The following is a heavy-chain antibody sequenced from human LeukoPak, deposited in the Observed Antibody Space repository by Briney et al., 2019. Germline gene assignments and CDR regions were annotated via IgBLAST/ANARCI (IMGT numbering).Heavy chain of an antibody. CDR2: ITGNSNYI. Sequence: GGSLRLSCAASGFIVSSNYMSWVRQAPGKGLEWVSFITGNSNYIYYADSVKGRFTISRDNAKNSLYLQMNSLRVEDTAVYYCARDRVSGSGSIDYWGQGTLVTVSS. D-gene: IGHD3-10*01. V-gene: IGHV3-21*01. CDR1: GFIVSSNY. J-gene: IGHJ4*02. CDR3: ARDRVSGSGSIDY.